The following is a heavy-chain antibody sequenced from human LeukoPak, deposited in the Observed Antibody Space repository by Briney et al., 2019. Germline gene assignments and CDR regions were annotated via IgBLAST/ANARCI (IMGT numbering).Heavy chain of an antibody. CDR2: ISDSGYNT. J-gene: IGHJ4*02. CDR3: AKAAWGASGSYFFDH. D-gene: IGHD1-26*01. CDR1: GFTFSSYA. V-gene: IGHV3-23*01. Sequence: GGSLRLSCAASGFTFSSYAMTWVRQAPGKGLEWVSGISDSGYNTYYADSVMGRFTISRDNPKSTLYLQMNSLRAEDTAVYYCAKAAWGASGSYFFDHWGQGTLVTVSS.